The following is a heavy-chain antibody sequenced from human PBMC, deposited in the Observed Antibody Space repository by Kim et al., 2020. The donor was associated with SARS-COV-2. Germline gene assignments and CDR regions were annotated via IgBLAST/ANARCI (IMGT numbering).Heavy chain of an antibody. D-gene: IGHD2-8*01. Sequence: ASVKVSCKASGYTFTSYGISWVRQAPGQGLEWMGWISAYNGNTNYAQKLQGRVTMTTDTSTSTAYMELRSLRSDDTAVYYCARGPPRKGGTNGVCYYFDYWGQGTLVTVSS. CDR2: ISAYNGNT. V-gene: IGHV1-18*01. CDR1: GYTFTSYG. J-gene: IGHJ4*02. CDR3: ARGPPRKGGTNGVCYYFDY.